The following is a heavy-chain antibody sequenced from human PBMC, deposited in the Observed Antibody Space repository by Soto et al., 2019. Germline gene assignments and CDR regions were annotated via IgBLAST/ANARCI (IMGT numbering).Heavy chain of an antibody. CDR3: AKDTFSTVGY. CDR1: GFTFSSYG. J-gene: IGHJ4*02. CDR2: ISYDGSDK. D-gene: IGHD1-26*01. Sequence: GGSLRLSCAASGFTFSSYGMHWVRQAPGKGLDWVAVISYDGSDKYYADFVKGRFTISRDNSKNTLYLQMDSLRAEDTAVYYCAKDTFSTVGYWGQGTLVTVSS. V-gene: IGHV3-30*18.